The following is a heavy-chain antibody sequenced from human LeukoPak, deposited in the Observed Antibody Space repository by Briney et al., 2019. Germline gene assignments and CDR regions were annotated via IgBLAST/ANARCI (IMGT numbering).Heavy chain of an antibody. CDR2: ISSSSSYI. Sequence: GGSLRLSCAASGFTFSSYSMNWVRQAPGKGLEWASSISSSSSYIYYADSVKGRFTISRDNAKNSLYLQMNSLRAEDTAVYYCARAGYYYDSSGYYVMTEIDYWGQGTLVTVSS. D-gene: IGHD3-22*01. V-gene: IGHV3-21*01. CDR1: GFTFSSYS. CDR3: ARAGYYYDSSGYYVMTEIDY. J-gene: IGHJ4*02.